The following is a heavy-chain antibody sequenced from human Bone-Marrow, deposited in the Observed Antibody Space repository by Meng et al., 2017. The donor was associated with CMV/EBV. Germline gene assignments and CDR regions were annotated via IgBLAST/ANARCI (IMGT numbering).Heavy chain of an antibody. CDR1: GGTFSSND. J-gene: IGHJ6*02. CDR2: IIPIFGTA. D-gene: IGHD6-13*01. Sequence: SVQVSCKASGGTFSSNDISWVRQAPGQGLEWMGGIIPIFGTANYAQKFQGRVTITSDEATSTAYMELSSLRSEDTPVYYCGRSRSWVGLYYYYGMDVWGQGALVTVSS. V-gene: IGHV1-69*13. CDR3: GRSRSWVGLYYYYGMDV.